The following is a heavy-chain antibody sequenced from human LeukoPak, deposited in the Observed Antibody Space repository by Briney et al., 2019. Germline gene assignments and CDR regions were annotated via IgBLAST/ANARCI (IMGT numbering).Heavy chain of an antibody. D-gene: IGHD2-8*01. CDR2: ISSSGGST. J-gene: IGHJ4*02. CDR3: ARDQFRWAPSLGVH. CDR1: GFTFSNYA. Sequence: GGSLRLSCAASGFTFSNYAMSWVRQAPGKGLEWVSAISSSGGSTYYADSVKGRFTISRDNAKNTLYLQMNSLRAEDTAVYYCARDQFRWAPSLGVHWGQGTLVTVSS. V-gene: IGHV3-23*01.